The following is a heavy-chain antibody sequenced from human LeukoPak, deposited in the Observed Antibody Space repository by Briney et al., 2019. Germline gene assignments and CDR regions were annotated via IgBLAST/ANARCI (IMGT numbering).Heavy chain of an antibody. J-gene: IGHJ4*02. V-gene: IGHV4-39*07. CDR2: IYHSGST. D-gene: IGHD3-3*01. CDR3: ARGAEYYDFWSGYPCHFDY. CDR1: GGSISSSSYY. Sequence: KTSETLSLTCTVSGGSISSSSYYWGWIRQPPGKGLEWIGYIYHSGSTYYNPSLKSRVTISVDRSKNQFSLKLSSVTAADTAVYYCARGAEYYDFWSGYPCHFDYWGQGTLVTVSS.